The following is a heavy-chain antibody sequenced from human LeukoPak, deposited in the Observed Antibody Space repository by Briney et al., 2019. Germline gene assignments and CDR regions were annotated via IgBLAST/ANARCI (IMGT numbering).Heavy chain of an antibody. V-gene: IGHV4-34*01. CDR2: INHSGST. Sequence: PSETLSLTCAVYGGSFSGYYWSWIRQPPGKGLEWIGEINHSGSTNYNPSLKSRVTISVDTSKNQFSLKLSSVTAADTAVYYCARTRITIFGVVIRPGGWFDPWGQGTLVTVSS. CDR1: GGSFSGYY. CDR3: ARTRITIFGVVIRPGGWFDP. J-gene: IGHJ5*02. D-gene: IGHD3-3*01.